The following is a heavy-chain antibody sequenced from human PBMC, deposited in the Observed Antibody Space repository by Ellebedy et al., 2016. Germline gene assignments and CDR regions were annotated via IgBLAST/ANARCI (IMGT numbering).Heavy chain of an antibody. J-gene: IGHJ5*02. CDR2: IYSGGNT. V-gene: IGHV3-53*01. CDR3: GRLSRWSISS. Sequence: GESLKISCAASGFTVSSDYMSWVRQAPGKGLEWVSVIYSGGNTFYADSVKGRFTISRDNSKNTLYLQMNSLRAEDTAMYYCGRLSRWSISSWGQGSLVTVSP. D-gene: IGHD4-23*01. CDR1: GFTVSSDY.